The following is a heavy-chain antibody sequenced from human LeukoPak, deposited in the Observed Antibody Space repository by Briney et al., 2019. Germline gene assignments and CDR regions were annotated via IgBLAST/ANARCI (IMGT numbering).Heavy chain of an antibody. CDR2: ISAYNGNT. CDR1: GYTFTSYG. J-gene: IGHJ6*02. CDR3: ARAIPGPSSPNYYYYGMDV. Sequence: ASVKVSCKASGYTFTSYGISWVRQAPGQGLEWMGWISAYNGNTNYAQKLQGRVTMTTDTSTSTAYMELRSLRSDDTAVYYCARAIPGPSSPNYYYYGMDVWGQGTTVTVS. V-gene: IGHV1-18*01.